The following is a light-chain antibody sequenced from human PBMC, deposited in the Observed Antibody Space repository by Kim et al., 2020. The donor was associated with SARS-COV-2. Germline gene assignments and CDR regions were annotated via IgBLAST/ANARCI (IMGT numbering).Light chain of an antibody. CDR1: STNIGSNT. V-gene: IGLV1-44*01. CDR3: AGWDDTLNGVV. J-gene: IGLJ2*01. Sequence: GQRGTISCSGSSTNIGSNTVTWYQKLPGTSPKLLIYSDNKRPSGVHDRFSGSKSGTSASLAISGLQSEDDADYYCAGWDDTLNGVVFGGGTQLTVL. CDR2: SDN.